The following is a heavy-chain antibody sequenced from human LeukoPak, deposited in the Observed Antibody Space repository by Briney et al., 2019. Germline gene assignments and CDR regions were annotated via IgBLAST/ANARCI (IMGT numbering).Heavy chain of an antibody. Sequence: PGGSLRLSCAASGFTFSSYSMNWVRQAPGKGLEWVSYISSSSSTIYYADSVKGRFTISRDNAKNSLYLRMNSLRAEDTAVYYCASTRSHKFDYWGQGTLVTVSS. CDR2: ISSSSSTI. CDR3: ASTRSHKFDY. V-gene: IGHV3-48*04. CDR1: GFTFSSYS. D-gene: IGHD2-15*01. J-gene: IGHJ4*02.